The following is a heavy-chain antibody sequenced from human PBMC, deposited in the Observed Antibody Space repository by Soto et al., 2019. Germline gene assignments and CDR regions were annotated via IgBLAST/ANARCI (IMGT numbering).Heavy chain of an antibody. D-gene: IGHD3-9*01. J-gene: IGHJ4*02. CDR2: ISSSSSYT. Sequence: GGSLRLSCAASGFTFSDYYMSWIRQAPGKGLEWVSYISSSSSYTNYADSVKGRFTISRDNAKNSLYLQMNSLRAEDTAVYCCARSNYDILTGYYPYYFDYWGQGTLVTVSS. CDR1: GFTFSDYY. V-gene: IGHV3-11*06. CDR3: ARSNYDILTGYYPYYFDY.